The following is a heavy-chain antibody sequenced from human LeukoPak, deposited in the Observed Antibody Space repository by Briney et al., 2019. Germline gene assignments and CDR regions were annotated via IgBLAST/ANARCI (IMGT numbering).Heavy chain of an antibody. Sequence: GGPLKISCAASGFAFSTYSMNWFGQSPGKGLHWVSSITSTSSYIYYADSVKGRFTISRDNAKNSLYLQMNTLRAEDTAVYYCARVAGGSHHFDYWGQGTLVTVSS. D-gene: IGHD1-26*01. CDR2: ITSTSSYI. CDR3: ARVAGGSHHFDY. CDR1: GFAFSTYS. J-gene: IGHJ4*02. V-gene: IGHV3-21*01.